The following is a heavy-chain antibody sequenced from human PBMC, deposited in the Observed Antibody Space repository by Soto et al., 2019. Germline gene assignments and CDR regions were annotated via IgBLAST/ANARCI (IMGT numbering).Heavy chain of an antibody. CDR1: GFTFSSYA. D-gene: IGHD1-26*01. CDR2: ISYDGSNK. CDR3: ARDYMGEWELHYYFDY. J-gene: IGHJ4*02. V-gene: IGHV3-30-3*01. Sequence: GSLRLSRAASGFTFSSYAMHWVRQAPGKGLEWVAVISYDGSNKYYADSVKGRFTISRDNSKNTLYLQMNSLRAEDTAVYYCARDYMGEWELHYYFDYWGQGTLVTVSS.